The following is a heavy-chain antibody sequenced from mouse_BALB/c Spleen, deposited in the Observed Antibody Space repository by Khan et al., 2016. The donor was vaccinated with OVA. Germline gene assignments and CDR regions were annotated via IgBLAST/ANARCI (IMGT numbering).Heavy chain of an antibody. CDR1: GYTFTTYW. CDR3: ARGGITTGYFDY. CDR2: IYPGDGNT. J-gene: IGHJ2*01. D-gene: IGHD1-1*01. V-gene: IGHV1-87*01. Sequence: VQLQQSGTELARPGASVKLSCKASGYTFTTYWMQWVKQRPGQGLEWIGAIYPGDGNTRYTQKFKGKATLTADKSSSTAYMQLSSLASADYAIYDCARGGITTGYFDYWGQGTTLTVSS.